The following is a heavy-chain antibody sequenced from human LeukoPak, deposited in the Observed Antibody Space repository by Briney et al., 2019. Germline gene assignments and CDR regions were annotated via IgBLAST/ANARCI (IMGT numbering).Heavy chain of an antibody. CDR1: GFTFSSYW. V-gene: IGHV3-7*01. J-gene: IGHJ6*02. D-gene: IGHD3-3*01. CDR2: IKQDGSEK. Sequence: GGSLRLSCAASGFTFSSYWMSWVRQAPGKGLEWVANIKQDGSEKYYVDSVKGRFTISRDNAKNSLYLQMNSLRAEDTAVYYCARDKPSFWSGAYYYGMDVWGQGTTVTVSS. CDR3: ARDKPSFWSGAYYYGMDV.